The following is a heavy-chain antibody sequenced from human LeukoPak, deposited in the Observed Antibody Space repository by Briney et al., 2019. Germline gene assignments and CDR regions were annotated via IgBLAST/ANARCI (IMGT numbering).Heavy chain of an antibody. V-gene: IGHV3-23*01. CDR1: GFTFSSYA. J-gene: IGHJ6*02. CDR2: ISGSGGST. D-gene: IGHD6-13*01. Sequence: HSGGSLRLSCAASGFTFSSYAMSWVRQAPGKGLEWVSAISGSGGSTYYADSVKGRFTISRDNSKNTLYLQMNSLRAEDTAVYYCAKDSRSSLAYGMDVWGQGTTVTVSS. CDR3: AKDSRSSLAYGMDV.